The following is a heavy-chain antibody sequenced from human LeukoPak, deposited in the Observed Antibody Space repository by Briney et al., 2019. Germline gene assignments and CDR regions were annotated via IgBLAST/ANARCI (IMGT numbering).Heavy chain of an antibody. Sequence: SQTLSLTCTVSGVSISSGGYYWRWIRQHPGKGLECIGYIYYSGSTYYNPSLKSRVTISVDTSKNQFSLKLSSVTAADTAVYYCARVDYGGNSDYFDYWGQGTLVTVSS. CDR3: ARVDYGGNSDYFDY. J-gene: IGHJ4*02. V-gene: IGHV4-31*03. CDR2: IYYSGST. CDR1: GVSISSGGYY. D-gene: IGHD4-23*01.